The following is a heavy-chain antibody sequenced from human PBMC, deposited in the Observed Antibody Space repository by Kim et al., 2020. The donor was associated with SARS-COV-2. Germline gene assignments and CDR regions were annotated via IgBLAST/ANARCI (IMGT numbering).Heavy chain of an antibody. V-gene: IGHV3-23*01. J-gene: IGHJ6*02. CDR1: GFTFSSYA. CDR2: ISGSGGST. Sequence: GGSLRLSCAASGFTFSSYAMSWVHQAPGKGLEWVSAISGSGGSTYYADSVKGRFTISRDNSKNTLYLQMNSLRAEDTAVYYCAKRRYFDWVSSGRGYGMDVWGQGTTVTVSS. D-gene: IGHD3-9*01. CDR3: AKRRYFDWVSSGRGYGMDV.